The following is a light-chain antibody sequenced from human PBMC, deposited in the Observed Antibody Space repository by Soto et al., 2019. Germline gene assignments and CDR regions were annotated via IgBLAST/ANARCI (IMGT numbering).Light chain of an antibody. CDR3: SSYTTSSTLV. Sequence: QSALTQPASVSGSPGQSISISCTGTSSDVGGYNFVSWYQQHPGKAPKLMIYEVSARPSGISNRFSGPKSGNTASLTISRLQAEDEADYYCSSYTTSSTLVFGGGTKLTVL. CDR2: EVS. V-gene: IGLV2-14*01. CDR1: SSDVGGYNF. J-gene: IGLJ2*01.